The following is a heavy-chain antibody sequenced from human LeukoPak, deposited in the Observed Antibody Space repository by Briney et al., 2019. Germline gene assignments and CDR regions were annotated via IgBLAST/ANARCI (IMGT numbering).Heavy chain of an antibody. D-gene: IGHD6-13*01. V-gene: IGHV4-59*01. CDR3: AREVAAAVDNWFDP. CDR1: GFTFSSYS. Sequence: GSLRLSCAASGFTFSSYSMNWVRQAPGKGLEWIGYIYYSGSTNYNPSLKSRVTISVDTSKNQFSLKLSSVTAADTAVYYCAREVAAAVDNWFDPWGQGTLVTVSS. J-gene: IGHJ5*02. CDR2: IYYSGST.